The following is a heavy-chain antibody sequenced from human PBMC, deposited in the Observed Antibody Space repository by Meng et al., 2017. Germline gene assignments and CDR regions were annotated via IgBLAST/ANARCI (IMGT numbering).Heavy chain of an antibody. CDR2: ISYDGSNK. J-gene: IGHJ4*02. Sequence: VHRVGFPGGLISPGGSLGLSCDASGFTFSSDAMHWVRQAPGKGLEWVAVISYDGSNKYYADSVKGRFTISRDNSKNTLYLQMNSLRAEDTAVYYCAHFDYWGQGTLVTVSS. V-gene: IGHV3-30*01. CDR3: AHFDY. CDR1: GFTFSSDA.